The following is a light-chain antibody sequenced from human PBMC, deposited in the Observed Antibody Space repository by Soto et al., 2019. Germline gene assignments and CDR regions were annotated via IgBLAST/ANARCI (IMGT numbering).Light chain of an antibody. CDR1: QSVSLY. Sequence: EIVVPPSPGTLSLSPGERATLFCRASQSVSLYLAWYQHKPGQAPRVLIYDASNRATATPPRFSGSGSGTDFTLTISSLQPEDFAVDYCQQRSAGVTSGQGTRLEI. J-gene: IGKJ5*01. CDR2: DAS. CDR3: QQRSAGVT. V-gene: IGKV3-11*01.